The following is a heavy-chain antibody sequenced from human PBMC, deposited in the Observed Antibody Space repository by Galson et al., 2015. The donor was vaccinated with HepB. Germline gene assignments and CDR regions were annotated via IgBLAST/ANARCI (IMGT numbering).Heavy chain of an antibody. CDR2: ISSSSYI. Sequence: SLRLSCAASGFTFSSYSMNWVRQAPGKGLEWVSSISSSSYIYYADSVKGRFTISRDNAKNSLYLQMNSLRAEDTAVYYCAIVVVVAATLPFDYWGQGTLVTVSS. V-gene: IGHV3-21*01. CDR3: AIVVVVAATLPFDY. D-gene: IGHD2-15*01. CDR1: GFTFSSYS. J-gene: IGHJ4*02.